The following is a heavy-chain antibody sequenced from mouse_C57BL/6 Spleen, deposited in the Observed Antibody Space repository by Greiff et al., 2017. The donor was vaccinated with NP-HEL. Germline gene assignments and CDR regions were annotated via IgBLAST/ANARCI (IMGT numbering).Heavy chain of an antibody. CDR3: ARSYYYGSSEGFAY. J-gene: IGHJ3*01. CDR2: IYPGDGDT. Sequence: QVQLQQSGPELVKPGASVQISCKASGYAFSSSWMNWVKQRPGKGLVWIGRIYPGDGDTNYNGKFKGKATLTADKSSSTAYMQLSSLASEDSAVYFCARSYYYGSSEGFAYWGQGTLVTVSA. V-gene: IGHV1-82*01. CDR1: GYAFSSSW. D-gene: IGHD1-1*01.